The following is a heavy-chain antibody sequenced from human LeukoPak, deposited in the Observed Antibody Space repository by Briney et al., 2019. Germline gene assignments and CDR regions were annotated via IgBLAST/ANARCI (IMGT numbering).Heavy chain of an antibody. J-gene: IGHJ4*02. D-gene: IGHD2-2*01. CDR2: ISWNSGSI. CDR3: AKDRYSTSSTFTVNPFDY. CDR1: GFTFDNYA. Sequence: GGSLRLSCAASGFTFDNYAMHWVRHAPGKGLEWVSVISWNSGSIGYADSVKGRFTISRDNSESTLDLQMNSLRVEDTAVYYCAKDRYSTSSTFTVNPFDYWGQGILVTVSS. V-gene: IGHV3-9*01.